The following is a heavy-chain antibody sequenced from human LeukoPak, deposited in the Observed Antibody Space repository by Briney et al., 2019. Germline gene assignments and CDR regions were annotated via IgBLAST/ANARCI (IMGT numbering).Heavy chain of an antibody. J-gene: IGHJ4*02. Sequence: SETLSLTCAVYGGSFSGYYWGWIRQPPGKGLEWIGSIYHSGSTYYNPSLKSRVTISVKTSKNQFSLKLRSVTAADTAVYYCARVTGYTIEDYFDYWGQGTLVTVSS. D-gene: IGHD3-9*01. CDR1: GGSFSGYY. V-gene: IGHV4-34*01. CDR2: IYHSGST. CDR3: ARVTGYTIEDYFDY.